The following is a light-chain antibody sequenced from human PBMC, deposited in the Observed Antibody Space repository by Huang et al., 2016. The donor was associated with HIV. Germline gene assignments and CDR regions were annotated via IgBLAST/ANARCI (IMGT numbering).Light chain of an antibody. V-gene: IGKV1-33*01. CDR3: QQYDSLVT. Sequence: DIQMTQSPSSLSASVGDRVTITCQASQDINNYLNWDQHKPGKAPKLLIYDASSLETGVPSRFSGSGSGTDFTSTINRQQPDDIATYYRQQYDSLVTFGGGTKVEVK. CDR1: QDINNY. CDR2: DAS. J-gene: IGKJ4*01.